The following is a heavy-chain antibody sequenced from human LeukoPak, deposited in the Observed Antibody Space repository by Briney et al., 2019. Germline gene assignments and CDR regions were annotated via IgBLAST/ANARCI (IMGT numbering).Heavy chain of an antibody. J-gene: IGHJ5*02. Sequence: ASVMVSCKASGYTFTSYGISWVRQAPGQGLEWMGWISAYNGNTNYAQKLQGRVTMTTDTSTSTAYMELRSLRSDDTAVYYCARASSSSSSYDWFDPWGQGTLVTVSS. V-gene: IGHV1-18*01. CDR3: ARASSSSSSYDWFDP. CDR1: GYTFTSYG. CDR2: ISAYNGNT. D-gene: IGHD6-6*01.